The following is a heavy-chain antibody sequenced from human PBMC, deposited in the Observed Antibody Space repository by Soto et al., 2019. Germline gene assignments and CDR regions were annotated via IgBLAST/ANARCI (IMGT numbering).Heavy chain of an antibody. V-gene: IGHV4-59*01. Sequence: ETLSLTCPVSGASISSYSWSWIRQPPGKGLEWIGYIYYSGSTNYNPSLKSRVTISVDTSKNQFSLKLSSVTAADTAVYYCARVDSHYVGRHYYGLDVWGQGTKVTVSS. J-gene: IGHJ6*02. CDR1: GASISSYS. D-gene: IGHD3-16*01. CDR3: ARVDSHYVGRHYYGLDV. CDR2: IYYSGST.